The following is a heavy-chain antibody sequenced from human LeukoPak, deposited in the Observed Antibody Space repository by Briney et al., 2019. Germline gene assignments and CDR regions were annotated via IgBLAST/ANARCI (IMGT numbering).Heavy chain of an antibody. V-gene: IGHV4-61*02. J-gene: IGHJ5*02. Sequence: PSETLSLTRTVSVGSLSSGSYYWSWIRQPAGKGLEWIGRIYTSGSTNYNPSLKSRVTISVDTSKNQFSLKLSSVTAADTAVYYWARDHRRANWFDPWGQGTLVTVSS. CDR1: VGSLSSGSYY. CDR2: IYTSGST. CDR3: ARDHRRANWFDP.